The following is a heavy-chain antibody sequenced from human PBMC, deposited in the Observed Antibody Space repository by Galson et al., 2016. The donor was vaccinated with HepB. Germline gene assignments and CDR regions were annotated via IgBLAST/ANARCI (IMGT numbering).Heavy chain of an antibody. Sequence: QSGAEVKKPGESLKISCKGSGYNFAHFWIAWVRQMPGKGLDWMGIINPGDSDTRYSPSFQGQVTISADKSISTAFLQWSSLRASDTAIYYCVRLLTQSPDYDFWSQLDPWGHGTLVTVSS. D-gene: IGHD3-3*01. CDR2: INPGDSDT. CDR1: GYNFAHFW. V-gene: IGHV5-51*01. J-gene: IGHJ5*02. CDR3: VRLLTQSPDYDFWSQLDP.